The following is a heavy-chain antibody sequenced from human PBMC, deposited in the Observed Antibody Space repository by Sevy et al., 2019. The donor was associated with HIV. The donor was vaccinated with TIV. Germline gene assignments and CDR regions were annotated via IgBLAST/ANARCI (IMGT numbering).Heavy chain of an antibody. J-gene: IGHJ4*02. V-gene: IGHV4-59*01. CDR1: GGSISSFY. CDR3: ARGIFSYGYWREFDY. CDR2: ISYSGST. D-gene: IGHD5-18*01. Sequence: SDTLSLTCTVSGGSISSFYWNWIRQSPGKGLEWIGYISYSGSTNYYPSLKSRVTISVDTSKNQFSLKLSSVTAADTAVYYCARGIFSYGYWREFDYWGQGNLVTVSS.